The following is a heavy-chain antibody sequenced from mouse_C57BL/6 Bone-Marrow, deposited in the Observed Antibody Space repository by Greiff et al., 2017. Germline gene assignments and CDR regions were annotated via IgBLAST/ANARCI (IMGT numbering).Heavy chain of an antibody. D-gene: IGHD4-1*01. CDR2: ISYDGSN. V-gene: IGHV3-6*01. CDR3: ARVELGRYFDV. CDR1: GYSITSGYY. Sequence: VQLQQSGPGLVKPSQSLSLTCSVTGYSITSGYYWNWIRQFPGNKLEWMGYISYDGSNNYNPSLKNRISITRDTSKNQFFLKLNSVTTEDTATYYCARVELGRYFDVWGTGTTVTVSS. J-gene: IGHJ1*03.